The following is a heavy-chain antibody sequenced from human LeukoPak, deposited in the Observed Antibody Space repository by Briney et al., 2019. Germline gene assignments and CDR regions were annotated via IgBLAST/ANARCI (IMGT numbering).Heavy chain of an antibody. V-gene: IGHV5-51*01. CDR3: ARRYYYDSGGYCATQDAFDI. Sequence: GESLKISCKGSGYSFTTYWIGWVRQMPGKGLEWMGIIYPGDSETRYSPSFQGQVTISADKSISTAYMQWSSLKASDTAKYYCARRYYYDSGGYCATQDAFDIWSQGTMVTVSS. D-gene: IGHD3-22*01. J-gene: IGHJ3*02. CDR1: GYSFTTYW. CDR2: IYPGDSET.